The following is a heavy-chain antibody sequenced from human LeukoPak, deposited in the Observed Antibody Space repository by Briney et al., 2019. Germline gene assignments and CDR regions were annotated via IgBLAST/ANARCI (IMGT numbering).Heavy chain of an antibody. J-gene: IGHJ4*02. CDR1: GGSISSSSYY. D-gene: IGHD1-14*01. Sequence: PSETLSLTCTVSGGSISSSSYYWGWIRQPPGKGLEWIGSIYYSGSTYYNPSLKSRVTISVDTSKNQFSLKLGSVTAADTAVYYCARTVVRKITAFDYWGQGTLVTVSS. V-gene: IGHV4-39*07. CDR3: ARTVVRKITAFDY. CDR2: IYYSGST.